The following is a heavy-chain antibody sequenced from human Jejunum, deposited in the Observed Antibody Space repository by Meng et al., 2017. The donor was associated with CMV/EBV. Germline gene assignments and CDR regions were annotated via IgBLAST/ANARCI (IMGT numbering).Heavy chain of an antibody. Sequence: GFTFSSFAMTWVRQAPGKGLEWVSTIDSSDRTYYADSVRGRFTISRDNSMNTLHLQMNSLRAEDTAVYYCAKDKRTFSYSYGFDVWGQGTTVTVSS. V-gene: IGHV3-23*01. CDR1: GFTFSSFA. D-gene: IGHD1-1*01. J-gene: IGHJ6*02. CDR2: IDSSDRT. CDR3: AKDKRTFSYSYGFDV.